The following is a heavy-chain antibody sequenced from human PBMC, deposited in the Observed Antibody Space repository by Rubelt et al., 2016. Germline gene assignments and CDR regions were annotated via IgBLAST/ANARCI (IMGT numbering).Heavy chain of an antibody. CDR2: TSGRGTYT. V-gene: IGHV3-23*01. Sequence: EVQVLESGGGLVQPGGSLRLSCSASGFTFSYDVSWVRQAPGKGLEWVSGTSGRGTYTYYAESVKGRFPISRDTSVYLQMNSLRAEDTAVYYCARDSQSGSYWSYYFENWGQGTLVTVSS. J-gene: IGHJ4*02. CDR3: ARDSQSGSYWSYYFEN. D-gene: IGHD1-26*01. CDR1: GFTFSYD.